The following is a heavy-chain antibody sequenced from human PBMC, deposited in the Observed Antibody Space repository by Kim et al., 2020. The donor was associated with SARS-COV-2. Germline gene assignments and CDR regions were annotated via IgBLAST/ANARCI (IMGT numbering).Heavy chain of an antibody. CDR1: GFTFNNYA. CDR3: ARGPYCSPTACFSVGAFDI. CDR2: ISGSGNSI. J-gene: IGHJ3*02. V-gene: IGHV3-23*01. Sequence: GGSLRLSCVASGFTFNNYAMTWVRQAPGKGLQWVASISGSGNSIYYADSLKGRFAISRDNSRDTLFLQMNGLRVEETAMFYCARGPYCSPTACFSVGAFDIWGPGTVVTVSS. D-gene: IGHD2-2*01.